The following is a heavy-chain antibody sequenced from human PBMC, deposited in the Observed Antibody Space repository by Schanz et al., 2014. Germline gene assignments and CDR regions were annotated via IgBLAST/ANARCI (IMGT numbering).Heavy chain of an antibody. CDR1: GFTFSNFA. CDR3: AKGKFGESYPLNHYYGMDV. D-gene: IGHD3-10*01. J-gene: IGHJ6*02. Sequence: VQLVESGGGLVQPGGSLRLSCAASGFTFSNFAIHWVRQAPGKGLEWVAYIRFDASAKYYGDSVKGRFTISRDNSKNTLYLQMNSLRAEDTAVYYCAKGKFGESYPLNHYYGMDVWGQGTTVTVSS. V-gene: IGHV3-30*02. CDR2: IRFDASAK.